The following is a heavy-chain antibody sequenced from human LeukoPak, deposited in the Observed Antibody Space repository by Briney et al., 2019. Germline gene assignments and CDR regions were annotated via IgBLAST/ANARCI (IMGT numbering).Heavy chain of an antibody. CDR3: ARRLTQYDCFDP. Sequence: SRTLLLTCAISGDSVSSNSVTWNWIRQSPSRGLEWLGRTYYRSTWYNDYAVSVRGRITVNPDTSKNQFSLHLNSVTPEDTAVYYCARRLTQYDCFDPWGQGILVTVSS. V-gene: IGHV6-1*01. CDR2: TYYRSTWYN. CDR1: GDSVSSNSVT. D-gene: IGHD2-2*01. J-gene: IGHJ5*02.